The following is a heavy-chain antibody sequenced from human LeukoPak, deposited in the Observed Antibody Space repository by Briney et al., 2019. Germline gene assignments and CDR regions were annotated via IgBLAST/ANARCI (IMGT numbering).Heavy chain of an antibody. CDR2: IQYDESDK. V-gene: IGHV3-30*02. CDR1: GLTFSTCG. Sequence: GGSLRLSCAASGLTFSTCGMHWVRQAPGKGLEWVAFIQYDESDKYYADSVRGRLTISRDNSKNTLYLQMNSLRAEDTAVYYCAREGGIIVAGKFDSWGQGTLVTVSS. D-gene: IGHD6-19*01. CDR3: AREGGIIVAGKFDS. J-gene: IGHJ4*02.